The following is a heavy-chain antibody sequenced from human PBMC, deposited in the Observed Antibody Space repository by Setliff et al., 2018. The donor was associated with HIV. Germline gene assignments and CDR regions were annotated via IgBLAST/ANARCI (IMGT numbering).Heavy chain of an antibody. V-gene: IGHV4-34*01. D-gene: IGHD6-13*01. CDR3: ARGGTAAAGYLDY. CDR1: GGSFSEYY. Sequence: ETLSLTCAVYGGSFSEYYWSWVRQPPGKGLEWLGEISHSGTTNYNPSLKSRLTILVDTSKKQFSVKLSSVTAADTAVYYCARGGTAAAGYLDYWGQGTLVTVS. J-gene: IGHJ4*02. CDR2: ISHSGTT.